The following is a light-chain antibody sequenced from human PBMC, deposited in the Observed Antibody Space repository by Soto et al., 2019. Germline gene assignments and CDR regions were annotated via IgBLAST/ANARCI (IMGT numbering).Light chain of an antibody. J-gene: IGKJ5*01. CDR1: QSISTW. CDR2: GAS. CDR3: QQSETYPLT. Sequence: DIQMTQSPSTLSASVGDRVTITCRASQSISTWLAWYQQKPGKAPKLLIYGASSLASGVPSRFSGSGSGTEFTLTISSLQPDDFATYYCQQSETYPLTFGQGTRLEIK. V-gene: IGKV1-5*01.